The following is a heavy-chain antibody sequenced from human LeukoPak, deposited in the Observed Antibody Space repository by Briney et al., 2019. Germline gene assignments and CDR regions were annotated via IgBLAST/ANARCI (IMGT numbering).Heavy chain of an antibody. V-gene: IGHV3-23*01. J-gene: IGHJ4*02. CDR2: ISGCGGST. D-gene: IGHD5-18*01. Sequence: PGGSLRLSCAASGFTFSSYAMSWVRQAPGKALECVSAISGCGGSTYYADSVKGRYTISRDNAKDTLYLQMNSLRAEDTAVYYCAKEGQLWAQGSDYWGQGTLGTVSS. CDR1: GFTFSSYA. CDR3: AKEGQLWAQGSDY.